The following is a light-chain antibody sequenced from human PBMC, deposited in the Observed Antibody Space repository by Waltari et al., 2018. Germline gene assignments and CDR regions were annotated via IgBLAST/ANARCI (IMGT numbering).Light chain of an antibody. CDR2: GST. CDR1: GSNIGAGYD. J-gene: IGLJ3*02. V-gene: IGLV1-40*01. Sequence: QSVLTQPPSVSGAPGQRVTIPCPGSGSNIGAGYDVHWYQQLPRAAPKLLIYGSTSRPLGVPARFFGSTSGTSASLAITGLQAEDEADYYCQSYDTSLSVVFGGGTKLTVL. CDR3: QSYDTSLSVV.